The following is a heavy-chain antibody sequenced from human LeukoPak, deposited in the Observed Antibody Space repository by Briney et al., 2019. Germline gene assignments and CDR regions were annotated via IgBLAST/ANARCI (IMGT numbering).Heavy chain of an antibody. V-gene: IGHV3-7*01. D-gene: IGHD3-22*01. CDR2: IKQDGSEK. CDR3: ARCTAYYYDSSGPPPADAFDI. J-gene: IGHJ3*02. CDR1: GFTFSSYW. Sequence: PGGSLRLSCAASGFTFSSYWMSWVRQAPGKGLEWVANIKQDGSEKYYVDSVKGRFTISRDNAKNSLYLQMNSLRAEDTAVYYCARCTAYYYDSSGPPPADAFDIWGQGTMVTVSS.